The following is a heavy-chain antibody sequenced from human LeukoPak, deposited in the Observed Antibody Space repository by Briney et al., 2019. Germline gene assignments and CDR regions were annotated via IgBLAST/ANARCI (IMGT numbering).Heavy chain of an antibody. J-gene: IGHJ4*02. CDR3: ARDSWKGSSWVFDN. D-gene: IGHD6-13*01. CDR2: INPDGSST. Sequence: PGGSLRLSCAASGFTFSSYWMHWVRQAPGKGLVWVSRINPDGSSTRYADSVNGRFTISRDNAKNSLYLQMNRLRADDTAVYYCARDSWKGSSWVFDNWGQGTLVTVSS. V-gene: IGHV3-74*01. CDR1: GFTFSSYW.